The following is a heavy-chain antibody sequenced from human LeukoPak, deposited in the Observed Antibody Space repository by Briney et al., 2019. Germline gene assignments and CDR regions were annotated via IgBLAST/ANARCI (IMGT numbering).Heavy chain of an antibody. CDR2: MNPNSGNT. J-gene: IGHJ6*02. CDR1: GYTFTSYD. V-gene: IGHV1-8*01. Sequence: ASVKVSCKASGYTFTSYDINWVRQATGQGLEWMGWMNPNSGNTGYAQKFQGGVTMTRNTSISTAYMELSSLRSEDTAVYYCARGPLGDFWSGSDLYYYYGMDVWGQGTTVTVSS. D-gene: IGHD3-3*01. CDR3: ARGPLGDFWSGSDLYYYYGMDV.